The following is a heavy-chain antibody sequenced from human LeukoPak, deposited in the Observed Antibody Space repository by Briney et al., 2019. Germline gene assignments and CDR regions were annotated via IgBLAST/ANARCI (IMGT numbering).Heavy chain of an antibody. J-gene: IGHJ4*02. Sequence: GGSLRLSCAASGFTFSGYWMSWVRQAPGKALEWVASIKQDGSEKYYVDSVKGRFTISRDNAKNSLYLQMTSLRAEDTAVYYCARGLRYDYFDNWGQGTLVTVSS. CDR2: IKQDGSEK. V-gene: IGHV3-7*04. D-gene: IGHD4-17*01. CDR3: ARGLRYDYFDN. CDR1: GFTFSGYW.